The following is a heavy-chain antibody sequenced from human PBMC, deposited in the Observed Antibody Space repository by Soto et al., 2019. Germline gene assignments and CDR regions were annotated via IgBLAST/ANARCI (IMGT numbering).Heavy chain of an antibody. D-gene: IGHD6-19*01. CDR2: IYYTGST. J-gene: IGHJ2*01. V-gene: IGHV4-59*01. CDR1: GGSINNYH. Sequence: QVQLQESGPGLVKPSETLSLTCTVSGGSINNYHWSWIRQTPGKGLEWIGYIYYTGSTDYNPSLKDRVTISPDTSTKQFTLKLNSVTTADTALYYCARDGGYSRGLTYWYYDVWGRGTLVTVSS. CDR3: ARDGGYSRGLTYWYYDV.